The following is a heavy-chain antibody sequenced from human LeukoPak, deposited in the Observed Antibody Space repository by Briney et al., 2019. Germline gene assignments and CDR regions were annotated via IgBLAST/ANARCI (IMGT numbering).Heavy chain of an antibody. Sequence: GGSLRLPCAASGFTFDDYAMHWVRQAPGKGLEWVSGISWNSGSIGYADSVKGRFTISRDNAKNSLYLQMNSLRAEDTALYYCALQTPTYYDILTGTTLGGLGYWGQGTLVTVSS. CDR1: GFTFDDYA. J-gene: IGHJ4*02. D-gene: IGHD3-9*01. CDR2: ISWNSGSI. CDR3: ALQTPTYYDILTGTTLGGLGY. V-gene: IGHV3-9*01.